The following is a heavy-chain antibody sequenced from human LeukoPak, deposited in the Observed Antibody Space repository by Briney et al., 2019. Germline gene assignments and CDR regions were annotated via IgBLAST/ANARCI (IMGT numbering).Heavy chain of an antibody. CDR3: AKQSYARSLGE. V-gene: IGHV3-23*01. CDR2: ISLRGDST. D-gene: IGHD2-8*01. J-gene: IGHJ4*02. Sequence: AGGSLRLSCAASGFTFSSYAMSWVRQVPGKGLEWVSGISLRGDSTYYADSVKGRFTVSRDNSRNTLYLQMNSLRADDTALYYCAKQSYARSLGEGGPGTLVSVSS. CDR1: GFTFSSYA.